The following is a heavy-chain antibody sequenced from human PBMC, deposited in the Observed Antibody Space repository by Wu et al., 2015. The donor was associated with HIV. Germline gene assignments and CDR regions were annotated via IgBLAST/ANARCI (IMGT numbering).Heavy chain of an antibody. J-gene: IGHJ6*02. D-gene: IGHD3-10*01. V-gene: IGHV1-8*02. CDR2: MNSNNGKT. CDR3: ATSYYGSGSYPTFYYYYAMDV. CDR1: GYTFMSYG. Sequence: QVQLVQSGAEVKKPGASVKVSCKASGYTFMSYGISWVRQAPGQGLDWMGWMNSNNGKTGYGQKFQGRVAMTRNISTRTAYMELSGLKSEDTAVYYCATSYYGSGSYPTFYYYYAMDVWGQGTTVTVSS.